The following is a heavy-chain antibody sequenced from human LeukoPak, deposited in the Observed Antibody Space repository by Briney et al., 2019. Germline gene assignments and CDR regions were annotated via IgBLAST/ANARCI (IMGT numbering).Heavy chain of an antibody. D-gene: IGHD2-15*01. CDR1: GGSISSSDYY. CDR3: ARALGYCSGGSCTRGYNWFDP. J-gene: IGHJ5*02. Sequence: SETLSLTCTVSGGSISSSDYYWGWIRQPPGKGLEWIGSIYYGGSTYYNPSLKSRVTITVDTSMNQFSLKLSFVTTADTAVYYCARALGYCSGGSCTRGYNWFDPWGQGTLVTVPS. V-gene: IGHV4-39*01. CDR2: IYYGGST.